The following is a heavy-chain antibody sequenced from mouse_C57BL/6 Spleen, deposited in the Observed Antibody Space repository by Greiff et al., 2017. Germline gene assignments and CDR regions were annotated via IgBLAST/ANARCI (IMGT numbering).Heavy chain of an antibody. Sequence: QVQLQQPGAELVKPGASVKMSCKASGYTFTSYWITWVKQRPGQGLEWIGDIYPGSGSTNYNEKFKSKATLTVDTSSSTAYMQLSSLTSEDSAVYYCARGLTGTGYWYVDVWGTGTTVTVSS. J-gene: IGHJ1*03. CDR1: GYTFTSYW. CDR2: IYPGSGST. V-gene: IGHV1-55*01. CDR3: ARGLTGTGYWYVDV. D-gene: IGHD4-1*01.